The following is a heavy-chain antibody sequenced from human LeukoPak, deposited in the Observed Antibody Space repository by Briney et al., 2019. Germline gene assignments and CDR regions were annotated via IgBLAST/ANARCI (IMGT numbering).Heavy chain of an antibody. CDR1: GFTVSNNY. CDR3: ARSIAANTNWFDP. J-gene: IGHJ5*02. D-gene: IGHD2-15*01. Sequence: GGSLRLSCAASGFTVSNNYMSWVRQAPGKGLEWVSVIYSGGSTYYADSVKGRFTISRDNAKNSLYLQMNSLRAEDTAVYYCARSIAANTNWFDPWGQGTLVTVSS. V-gene: IGHV3-53*01. CDR2: IYSGGST.